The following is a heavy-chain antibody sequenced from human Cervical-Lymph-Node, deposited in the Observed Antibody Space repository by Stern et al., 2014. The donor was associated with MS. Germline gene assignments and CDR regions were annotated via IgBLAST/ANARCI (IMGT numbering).Heavy chain of an antibody. D-gene: IGHD3-9*01. CDR2: ISRSGAYT. Sequence: EVQLVESGGGLVKWGGSLRLSCEASGFSFSSDNLNWVRQAPGKGLEWVSSISRSGAYTYYADSVKGRFTISRDNAQNSLYLQMNSLRGEDMGVYYCARGSGAIFADWGQGTLVTVSS. V-gene: IGHV3-21*01. CDR1: GFSFSSDN. J-gene: IGHJ4*02. CDR3: ARGSGAIFAD.